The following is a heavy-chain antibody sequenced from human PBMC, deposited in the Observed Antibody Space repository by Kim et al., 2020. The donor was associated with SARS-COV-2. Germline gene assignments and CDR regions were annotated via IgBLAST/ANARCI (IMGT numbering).Heavy chain of an antibody. Sequence: GGSLRLSCAASGFTFSSYSMNWVRQAPGKGLEWVSYISSSSSTIYYADSVKGRFTISRDNAKNSLYLQMNSLRDEDTAVYYCARGGVEKHYNWFDPRGQGTLVTVSS. CDR3: ARGGVEKHYNWFDP. J-gene: IGHJ5*02. D-gene: IGHD6-13*01. CDR1: GFTFSSYS. CDR2: ISSSSSTI. V-gene: IGHV3-48*02.